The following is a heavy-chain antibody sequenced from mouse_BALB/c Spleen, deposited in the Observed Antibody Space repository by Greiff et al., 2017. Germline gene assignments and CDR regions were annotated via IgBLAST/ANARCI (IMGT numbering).Heavy chain of an antibody. CDR3: AREDYDYDKAYYAMDY. CDR1: GFAFSSYD. Sequence: EVQLVESGGGLVKPEGSLKLSCAASGFAFSSYDMSWVRQTPEKRLEWVAYISSGGGSTYYPDTVKGRFTISRDNAKNTLYLQMSSLKSEDTAMYYCAREDYDYDKAYYAMDYWGQGTSVTVSS. V-gene: IGHV5-12-1*01. D-gene: IGHD2-4*01. J-gene: IGHJ4*01. CDR2: ISSGGGST.